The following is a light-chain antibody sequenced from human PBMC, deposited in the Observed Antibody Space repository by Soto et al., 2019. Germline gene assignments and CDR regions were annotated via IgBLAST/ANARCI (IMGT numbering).Light chain of an antibody. Sequence: QSVLTQPPSASGTPGQRVTISCSGSSSNIGSNTVNWYQQLPGTAPKLLIYTNNQRPSGVPDRFSGSKSGTSASLAISGLQSDDEADYYCAAWDVSLDGYVFGPGTKVTVL. J-gene: IGLJ1*01. CDR2: TNN. CDR3: AAWDVSLDGYV. V-gene: IGLV1-44*01. CDR1: SSNIGSNT.